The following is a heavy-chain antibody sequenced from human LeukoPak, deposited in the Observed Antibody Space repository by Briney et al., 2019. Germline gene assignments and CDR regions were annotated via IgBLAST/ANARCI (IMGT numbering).Heavy chain of an antibody. CDR1: AFSFSNYN. CDR2: ITSSGSYI. J-gene: IGHJ6*04. Sequence: GGSLRLSCAASAFSFSNYNMNWVRQAPGKGLEWVSSITSSGSYIYYADSVKGRFTISRDNAKHSLYLQMNSLRAEDTAVYYCAELGITMIGGVWGKGTTVTISS. CDR3: AELGITMIGGV. D-gene: IGHD3-10*02. V-gene: IGHV3-21*01.